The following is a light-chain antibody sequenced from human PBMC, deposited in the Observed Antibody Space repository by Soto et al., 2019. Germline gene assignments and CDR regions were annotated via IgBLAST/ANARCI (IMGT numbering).Light chain of an antibody. CDR3: QQYNNWPPWK. V-gene: IGKV3-15*01. J-gene: IGKJ1*01. CDR2: DAS. CDR1: QSVSNN. Sequence: ILMTQSPATLSVSPGERATLSCRASQSVSNNLAWYQQKPVQAPRLLIFDASTRPPGIPGRFGGGGSGTEFTLNLRGKQSEHFTYYYCQQYNNWPPWKFGQGTEVDI.